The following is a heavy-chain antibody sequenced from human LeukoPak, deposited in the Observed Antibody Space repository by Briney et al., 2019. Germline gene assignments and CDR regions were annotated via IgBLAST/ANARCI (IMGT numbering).Heavy chain of an antibody. CDR3: AKDTLAASGSFDY. CDR2: ISWDGGST. Sequence: PGGSLRLSCAASGFTFSSYAMSWVRQAPGKGLEWVSLISWDGGSTYYADSVKGRFTISRDNSKNSLYLQMNSLRTEDTALYYCAKDTLAASGSFDYWGQGTLVTVFS. D-gene: IGHD3-10*01. J-gene: IGHJ4*02. CDR1: GFTFSSYA. V-gene: IGHV3-43*02.